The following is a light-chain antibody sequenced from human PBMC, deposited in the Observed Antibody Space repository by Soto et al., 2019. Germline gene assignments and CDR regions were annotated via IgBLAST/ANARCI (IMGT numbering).Light chain of an antibody. J-gene: IGKJ2*01. V-gene: IGKV4-1*01. CDR1: QSVLYSSNNKNY. CDR3: QQYYSTPYT. Sequence: DIVMTQSPDSLAVSLGERATINCKSSQSVLYSSNNKNYLAWYQQKPVQPPKLLIYWASTRESGVPDRFSRIGSGTDFTLTISSLQAEDVAVYYCQQYYSTPYTFGQGTKLEIK. CDR2: WAS.